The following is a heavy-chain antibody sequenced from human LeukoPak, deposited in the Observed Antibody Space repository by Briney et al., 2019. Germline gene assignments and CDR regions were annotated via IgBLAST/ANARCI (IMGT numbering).Heavy chain of an antibody. Sequence: SETLSLTCTVSGGSISSYYWSWIRQSPGKGLEWIGYIYYSGSTNYNPSLKSRVTISVDTSKNQFSLKLSSVTAADTAVYYCARTSLAGKRNDAFDIWGQGTMVTVSS. CDR1: GGSISSYY. D-gene: IGHD6-13*01. J-gene: IGHJ3*02. CDR3: ARTSLAGKRNDAFDI. CDR2: IYYSGST. V-gene: IGHV4-59*01.